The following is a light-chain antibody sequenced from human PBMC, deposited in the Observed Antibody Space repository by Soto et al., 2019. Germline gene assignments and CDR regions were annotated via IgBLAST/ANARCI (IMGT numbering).Light chain of an antibody. CDR3: SSYTSSSTYG. CDR2: DVS. V-gene: IGLV2-14*01. CDR1: RSEVGGYNY. J-gene: IGLJ1*01. Sequence: QSALTQPASVSGSPGQSITISCTGTRSEVGGYNYVSCYQQHPGKAPKLMIYDVSNRPSGVSNRFSGSKSGNTASLTISGLQAEDEADYYCSSYTSSSTYGFGTGTKVTVL.